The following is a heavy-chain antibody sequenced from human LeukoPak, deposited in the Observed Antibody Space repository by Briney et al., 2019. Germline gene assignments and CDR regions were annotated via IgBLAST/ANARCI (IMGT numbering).Heavy chain of an antibody. J-gene: IGHJ4*02. CDR2: IYYSGST. CDR1: GGSISSYY. V-gene: IGHV4-59*01. CDR3: AGKYPRRGAAGAPGFDY. D-gene: IGHD6-13*01. Sequence: SETLSLTCTVSGGSISSYYWSWIRQPPGKGLEWIGYIYYSGSTNYNPSLKSRVTISVDTSKNQFSLKLSSVTAADTAVYYCAGKYPRRGAAGAPGFDYWGQGTLVTVSS.